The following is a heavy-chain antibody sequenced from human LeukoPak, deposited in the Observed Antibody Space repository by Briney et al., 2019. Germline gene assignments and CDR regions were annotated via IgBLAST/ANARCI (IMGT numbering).Heavy chain of an antibody. CDR2: INSDGSST. Sequence: GGSLTLSCAASGFTFSSYWMHWVRQAPGKGLVWVSRINSDGSSTSYADSVKGRFTISRDNAKNTLYLQMNSLRAEDTAVYYCARPPQPDTYYYDSSGYYSAWGQGTLVTVSS. CDR1: GFTFSSYW. J-gene: IGHJ5*02. D-gene: IGHD3-22*01. CDR3: ARPPQPDTYYYDSSGYYSA. V-gene: IGHV3-74*01.